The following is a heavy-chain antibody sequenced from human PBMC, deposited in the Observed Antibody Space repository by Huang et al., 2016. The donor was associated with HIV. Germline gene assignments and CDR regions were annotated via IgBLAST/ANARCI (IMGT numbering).Heavy chain of an antibody. Sequence: QVQLQESGPGLVKPSQTLSLTCSVSGRSISGGGHYWSWIRQSPGRVLEWVGCIYDSGTTRYHPSLKSRVSSAVATSKNQCSLKLTSVTAADTAVYYCARGLWAMVEGSFYFDYWGQGTLVTVSS. CDR3: ARGLWAMVEGSFYFDY. V-gene: IGHV4-30-4*08. CDR2: IYDSGTT. J-gene: IGHJ4*02. CDR1: GRSISGGGHY. D-gene: IGHD5-18*01.